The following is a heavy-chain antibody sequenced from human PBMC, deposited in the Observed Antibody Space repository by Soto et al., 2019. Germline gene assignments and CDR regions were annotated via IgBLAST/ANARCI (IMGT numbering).Heavy chain of an antibody. CDR1: GGSISSSSSY. CDR2: IYYTGST. Sequence: SETLSLTCSVSGGSISSSSSYWGWIRQPPGKELEWIGSIYYTGSTYYNLSLKSRVTISVDTSKNQFALKLSSVTAADTAVYYCARGRESITVFGVVIDWFDPWGQGTLVTVSS. V-gene: IGHV4-39*01. D-gene: IGHD3-3*01. J-gene: IGHJ5*02. CDR3: ARGRESITVFGVVIDWFDP.